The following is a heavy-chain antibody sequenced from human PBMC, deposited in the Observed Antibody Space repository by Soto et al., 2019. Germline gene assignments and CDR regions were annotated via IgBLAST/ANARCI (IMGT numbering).Heavy chain of an antibody. CDR2: IYYSGST. CDR1: GGSISSYY. V-gene: IGHV4-59*01. CDR3: ARVGDSSGWYRYFDY. J-gene: IGHJ4*02. D-gene: IGHD6-19*01. Sequence: LSLTCTVSGGSISSYYWSWIRQPPGKGLEWIGYIYYSGSTNYNPSLKSRVTISVDTSKNQFSLKLSSVTAADTAVYYCARVGDSSGWYRYFDYWSQGTLVTVSS.